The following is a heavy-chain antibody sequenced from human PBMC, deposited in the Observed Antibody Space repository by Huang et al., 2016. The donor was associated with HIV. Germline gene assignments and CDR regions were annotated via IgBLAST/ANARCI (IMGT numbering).Heavy chain of an antibody. V-gene: IGHV3-23*01. D-gene: IGHD3-3*01. CDR3: SRDDFWSGYSDYYGLDV. Sequence: EVQLLESGGGLVQPGGSLRLSCAASGFTFNSYAMSWVRQAPGKGLEWVSAISGRGGNTDYADSVKGRFTISRDNSKNTLFLQMSGLRAEDTAVYYCSRDDFWSGYSDYYGLDVWGQGTTVTVSS. CDR2: ISGRGGNT. J-gene: IGHJ6*02. CDR1: GFTFNSYA.